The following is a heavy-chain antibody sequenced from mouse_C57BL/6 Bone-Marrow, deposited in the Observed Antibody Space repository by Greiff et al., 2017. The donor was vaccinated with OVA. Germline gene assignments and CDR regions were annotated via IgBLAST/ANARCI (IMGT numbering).Heavy chain of an antibody. CDR1: GYTFTSYW. Sequence: QVQLQQPGAELVRPGTSVKLSCKASGYTFTSYWMHWVKQRPGQGLEWIGVIDPSDSYTNYNQKFKGKATLTVDPSSSTAYMQLSSLTSEDSAVYYCARTLITTVVAHWYFDVWGTGTTVTVSS. CDR3: ARTLITTVVAHWYFDV. V-gene: IGHV1-59*01. J-gene: IGHJ1*03. CDR2: IDPSDSYT. D-gene: IGHD1-1*01.